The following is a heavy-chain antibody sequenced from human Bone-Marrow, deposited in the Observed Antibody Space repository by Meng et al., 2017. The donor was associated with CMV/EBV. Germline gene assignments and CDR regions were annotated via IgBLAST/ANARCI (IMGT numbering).Heavy chain of an antibody. CDR3: ARDRTYYDFWSGYYLRTFDP. Sequence: ASVKVSCKASGYTFTGYYMHGVRQAPGQGLEWMGWINPNSGGTNYAQKFQGRVTMTRDTSISTAYMELSRLRSDDTAVYYCARDRTYYDFWSGYYLRTFDPWGQGTLVTVSS. D-gene: IGHD3-3*01. J-gene: IGHJ5*02. CDR1: GYTFTGYY. CDR2: INPNSGGT. V-gene: IGHV1-2*02.